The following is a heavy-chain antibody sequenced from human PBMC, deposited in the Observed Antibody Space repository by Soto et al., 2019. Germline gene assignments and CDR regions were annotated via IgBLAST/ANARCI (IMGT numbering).Heavy chain of an antibody. D-gene: IGHD3-10*01. V-gene: IGHV4-59*01. CDR1: GGSISSYY. Sequence: SETLSLTCTVSGGSISSYYWSWIRRPPGKGLEWIGYIYYSGSTNYNPSLKSRVTISVDTSKNQFSLKLSSVTAADTAVYYCASIFPDGSGSIPFDYWGQGTLVTVSS. J-gene: IGHJ4*02. CDR2: IYYSGST. CDR3: ASIFPDGSGSIPFDY.